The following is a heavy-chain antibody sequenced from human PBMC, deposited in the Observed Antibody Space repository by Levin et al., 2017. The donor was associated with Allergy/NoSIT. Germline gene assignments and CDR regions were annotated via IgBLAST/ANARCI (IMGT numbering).Heavy chain of an antibody. CDR3: ARTVVVVAARDAHSFDY. CDR1: GGTFSSYA. CDR2: IIPILGIA. D-gene: IGHD2-15*01. Sequence: SVKVSCKASGGTFSSYAISWVRQAPGQGLEWMGRIIPILGIANYAQKFQGRVTITADKSTSTAYMELSSLRSEDTAVYYCARTVVVVAARDAHSFDYWGQGTLVTVSS. J-gene: IGHJ4*02. V-gene: IGHV1-69*04.